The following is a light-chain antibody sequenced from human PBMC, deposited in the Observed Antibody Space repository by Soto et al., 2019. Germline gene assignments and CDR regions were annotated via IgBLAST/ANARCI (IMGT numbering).Light chain of an antibody. CDR3: CSYAGNYILV. CDR2: DVS. V-gene: IGLV2-11*01. Sequence: QSALTQPPSVSGSPGQSVTISCTGTSSDVGGYNYVSWYQQHPGKAPKLMIYDVSKRPSWVPDRFSGSKSGNTASLTISGLQAEDEADYYCCSYAGNYILVFGGGTKVTVL. J-gene: IGLJ2*01. CDR1: SSDVGGYNY.